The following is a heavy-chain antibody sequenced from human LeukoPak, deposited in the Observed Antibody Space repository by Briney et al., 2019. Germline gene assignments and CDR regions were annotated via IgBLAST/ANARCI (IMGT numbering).Heavy chain of an antibody. Sequence: SETLSLTCNVSGGSISSHYWGWIRQPPGKGLEWIGYIYYTGSTNYNPSLKSQVTISVDTSKNQFSLKLSSVTAGDTALYYCARQGGYGDSTHFDYWGQGTLVTVSS. V-gene: IGHV4-59*11. J-gene: IGHJ4*02. CDR1: GGSISSHY. D-gene: IGHD4-17*01. CDR2: IYYTGST. CDR3: ARQGGYGDSTHFDY.